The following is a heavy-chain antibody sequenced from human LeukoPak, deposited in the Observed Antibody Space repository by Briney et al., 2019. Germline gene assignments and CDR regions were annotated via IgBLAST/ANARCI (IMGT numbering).Heavy chain of an antibody. D-gene: IGHD3-22*01. CDR2: IYYSGST. J-gene: IGHJ4*02. CDR1: GGSISYYY. Sequence: SETLSLTCTVSGGSISYYYWSWIRQPPGKGLDWIGYIYYSGSTNYNPSLKSRVTISVDTSKNQFSLNLSSVTAADTAMYYCARDSHYYDSSVGYWGQGTLVTVSS. CDR3: ARDSHYYDSSVGY. V-gene: IGHV4-59*01.